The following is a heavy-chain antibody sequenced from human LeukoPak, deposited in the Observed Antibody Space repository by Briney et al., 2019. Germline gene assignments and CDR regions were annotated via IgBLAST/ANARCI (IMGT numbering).Heavy chain of an antibody. V-gene: IGHV3-9*01. Sequence: PGGSLRLSCAASGFTFDDYAMHWVRQAPGKGLEWVSGISWNSGSIGYADSVKGRFTISRDNAKNSLYLQMNSLRAEDTALYYCAKATFTFSETLVLYYFDYWGQGTLVTVSS. J-gene: IGHJ4*02. CDR3: AKATFTFSETLVLYYFDY. CDR2: ISWNSGSI. D-gene: IGHD6-13*01. CDR1: GFTFDDYA.